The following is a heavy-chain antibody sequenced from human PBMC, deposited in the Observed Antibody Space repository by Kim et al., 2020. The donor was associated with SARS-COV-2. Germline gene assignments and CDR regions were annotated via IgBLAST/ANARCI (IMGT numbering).Heavy chain of an antibody. Sequence: GGSLRLSCAASGFTFSSYWMSWVRQAPGKGLEWVANIKQDGSEKYYVDSVKGRFTISRDNAKNSLYLQMNSLRAEDTAVYYCARDYGRYFDWLPSIGMDVWGKGTTVTVSS. J-gene: IGHJ6*03. CDR2: IKQDGSEK. V-gene: IGHV3-7*01. CDR1: GFTFSSYW. CDR3: ARDYGRYFDWLPSIGMDV. D-gene: IGHD3-9*01.